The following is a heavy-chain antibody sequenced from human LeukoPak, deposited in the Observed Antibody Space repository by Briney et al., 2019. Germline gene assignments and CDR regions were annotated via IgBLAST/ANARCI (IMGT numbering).Heavy chain of an antibody. D-gene: IGHD3-10*01. V-gene: IGHV3-30*18. J-gene: IGHJ6*04. CDR2: ISYDGSNK. Sequence: PGGSLRLSCAASGFTFSSYGMHWVRQAPGKGLEWVAVISYDGSNKYYADSVKGRFTISRDNSKNTLYLQMNSLRAEDTAVYYGAKAGAITMVRGVIMSRSYGMDVWGKGTTVTVSS. CDR3: AKAGAITMVRGVIMSRSYGMDV. CDR1: GFTFSSYG.